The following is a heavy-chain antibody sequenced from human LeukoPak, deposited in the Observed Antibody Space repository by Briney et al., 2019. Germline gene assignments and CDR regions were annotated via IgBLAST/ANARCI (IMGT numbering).Heavy chain of an antibody. CDR2: MFNSGTT. V-gene: IGHV4-59*01. J-gene: IGHJ4*02. CDR3: ARGGYGLAFEY. CDR1: GVSISDYY. Sequence: SETLSLTCTVSGVSISDYYWSWIRQPPGKGLEWIGYMFNSGTTKYNPSLKSRVTILVEMPKNQFSLKLNSVTAADTAMYYCARGGYGLAFEYCGQGTLVTVSS. D-gene: IGHD3-10*01.